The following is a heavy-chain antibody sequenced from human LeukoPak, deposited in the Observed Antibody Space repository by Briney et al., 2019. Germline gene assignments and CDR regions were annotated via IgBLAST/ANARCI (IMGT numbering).Heavy chain of an antibody. J-gene: IGHJ4*02. CDR2: ISAYNGNT. CDR1: GYTFTSYG. V-gene: IGHV1-18*01. CDR3: ARDGRIENGVLRYFDWKYYFDY. D-gene: IGHD3-9*01. Sequence: ASVKVSCKASGYTFTSYGISWVRQAPGQGLEWMGWISAYNGNTNYAQKLQGRVTMTTDTSTSTAYMGLRSLRSDDTAVYYCARDGRIENGVLRYFDWKYYFDYWGQGTLVTVSS.